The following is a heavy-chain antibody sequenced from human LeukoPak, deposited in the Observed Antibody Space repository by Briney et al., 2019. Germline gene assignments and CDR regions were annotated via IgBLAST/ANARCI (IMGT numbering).Heavy chain of an antibody. Sequence: ASVKVSCKASGYTFTSYGISRVRQAPGQGLEWMGIINPSGGSTSYAQKFQGRVTMTRDMSTSTVYMELSSLRSEDTAVYYCARDLAAAGFYYYMDVWGKGTTVTVSS. D-gene: IGHD6-13*01. J-gene: IGHJ6*03. V-gene: IGHV1-46*01. CDR3: ARDLAAAGFYYYMDV. CDR2: INPSGGST. CDR1: GYTFTSYG.